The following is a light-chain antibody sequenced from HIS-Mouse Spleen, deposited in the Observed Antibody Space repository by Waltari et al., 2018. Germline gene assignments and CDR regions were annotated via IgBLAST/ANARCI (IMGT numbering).Light chain of an antibody. Sequence: DIVMTQSPDSLAGSLGERATINCKSSQCVLYSSNNKNYLAWYQQKPGQPPKLLIYWASTRESGVPDRFSGSGSGTDFTLTISSLQAEDVELYYCQQYYSTPYTFGQGTKLEIK. CDR2: WAS. V-gene: IGKV4-1*01. CDR1: QCVLYSSNNKNY. CDR3: QQYYSTPYT. J-gene: IGKJ2*01.